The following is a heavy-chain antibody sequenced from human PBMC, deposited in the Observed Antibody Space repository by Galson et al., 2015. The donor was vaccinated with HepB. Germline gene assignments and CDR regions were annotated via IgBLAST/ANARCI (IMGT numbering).Heavy chain of an antibody. Sequence: SLRLSCAASGFTFSSYWMHWVCQAPGKGLVWVTRINSDGSSTSYADSVKGRFTISRDNAKNTLYLQMNSLRAEDTAVYYCARDIAAAGTGGMDVWGQGTTVTVSS. CDR1: GFTFSSYW. D-gene: IGHD6-13*01. J-gene: IGHJ6*02. CDR2: INSDGSST. V-gene: IGHV3-74*01. CDR3: ARDIAAAGTGGMDV.